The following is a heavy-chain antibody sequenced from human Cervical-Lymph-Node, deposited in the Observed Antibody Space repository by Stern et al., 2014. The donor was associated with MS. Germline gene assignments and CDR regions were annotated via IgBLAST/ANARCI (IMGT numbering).Heavy chain of an antibody. D-gene: IGHD2-21*02. V-gene: IGHV1-24*01. CDR2: FDPEHGET. J-gene: IGHJ6*02. CDR3: ATHRGRVTYYYGMDV. Sequence: QMQLVQSGAEVKKPGASVKVSCKGSGYTLSEISMHWVRQAPGKGLEWMGGFDPEHGETRYAQKFQGRVTMAEDRSTDTAYMELSSLRSEDTAVYYCATHRGRVTYYYGMDVWGQGTTVTVSS. CDR1: GYTLSEIS.